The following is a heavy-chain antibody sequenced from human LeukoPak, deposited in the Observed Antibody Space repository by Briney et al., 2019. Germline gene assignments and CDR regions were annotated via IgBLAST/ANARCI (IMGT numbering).Heavy chain of an antibody. J-gene: IGHJ5*01. Sequence: GRSLRLSCAASGFTFSSYAMHWVRQAPGKGLEYVSAISSNGGSTYYANSVKGRFTISRDNFKNTLYLQMGSLRDEDMAVYYCASRASGFGAGWIDSWGQGTLVIVSS. CDR3: ASRASGFGAGWIDS. V-gene: IGHV3-64*01. CDR1: GFTFSSYA. CDR2: ISSNGGST. D-gene: IGHD3-10*01.